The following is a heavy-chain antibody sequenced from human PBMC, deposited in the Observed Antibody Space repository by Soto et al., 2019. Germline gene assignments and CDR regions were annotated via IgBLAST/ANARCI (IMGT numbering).Heavy chain of an antibody. D-gene: IGHD1-1*01. V-gene: IGHV4-4*07. J-gene: IGHJ5*02. CDR2: IYATGTT. Sequence: SETLSLTCTVSGASISGYYWSWIRKSAGKGLEWIGRIYATGTTDYNPSLKSRVMMSVDTSKKQFSLKLRSVTAADTAVYYCVRDGTKTLRDWFDPWGQGISVPVSS. CDR3: VRDGTKTLRDWFDP. CDR1: GASISGYY.